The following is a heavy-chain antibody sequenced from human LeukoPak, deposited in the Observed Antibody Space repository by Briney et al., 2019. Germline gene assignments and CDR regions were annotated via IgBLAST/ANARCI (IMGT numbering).Heavy chain of an antibody. J-gene: IGHJ4*02. CDR3: TRDTDYGSATNYFDS. V-gene: IGHV3-43*01. CDR1: GFTFDDYA. Sequence: GGSLRLSCAASGFTFDDYAMHWVRQAPGKGLEWVALISWEGHTTYYADSVWGRFTISRDNSKNSLYLQMNSLRTEDTAFYYCTRDTDYGSATNYFDSWGQGTLVSDSS. D-gene: IGHD3-10*01. CDR2: ISWEGHTT.